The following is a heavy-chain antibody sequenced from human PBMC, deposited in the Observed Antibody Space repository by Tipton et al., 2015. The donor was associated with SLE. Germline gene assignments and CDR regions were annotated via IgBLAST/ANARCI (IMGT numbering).Heavy chain of an antibody. J-gene: IGHJ3*02. CDR3: ARNQGPSGLHDAFDI. CDR1: GGTFSSYA. Sequence: QSGAEVKKPGSSVKVSCKASGGTFSSYAVSWVRQAPGQGLEWMGGTIPLLDRERYAEKFQGRMTISADEYTSTVYMELSSLRSEDTAVYFCARNQGPSGLHDAFDIWGQGTMVTVSS. V-gene: IGHV1-69*01. D-gene: IGHD3-10*01. CDR2: TIPLLDRE.